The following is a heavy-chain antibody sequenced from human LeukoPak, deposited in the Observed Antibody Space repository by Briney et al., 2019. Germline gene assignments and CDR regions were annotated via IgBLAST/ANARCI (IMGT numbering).Heavy chain of an antibody. CDR2: INHSGST. V-gene: IGHV4-34*01. CDR3: ARGKGKRQQLVRYYYYYYMDV. CDR1: GGSFSGYY. Sequence: SETLSLTCAVYGGSFSGYYWSWIRQPPGKGLEWIGEINHSGSTNYNPSLKSRVTISVDTSKNQFSLKLSSVTAADTAVYYCARGKGKRQQLVRYYYYYYMDVWGKGTTVTVSS. D-gene: IGHD6-13*01. J-gene: IGHJ6*03.